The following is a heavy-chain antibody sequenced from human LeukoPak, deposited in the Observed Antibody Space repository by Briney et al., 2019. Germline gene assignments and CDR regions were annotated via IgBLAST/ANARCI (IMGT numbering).Heavy chain of an antibody. CDR3: ARDSSGYDAFDI. Sequence: GGSLRLSCAASGFTVSSNYMSWVRQAPRKGLEWVSVIYSGGSTYYADSVKGRFTISRDNSKNTLYLQMNSLRAEDTAVYYCARDSSGYDAFDIWGQGTMVTVSS. CDR1: GFTVSSNY. V-gene: IGHV3-66*02. D-gene: IGHD3-22*01. CDR2: IYSGGST. J-gene: IGHJ3*02.